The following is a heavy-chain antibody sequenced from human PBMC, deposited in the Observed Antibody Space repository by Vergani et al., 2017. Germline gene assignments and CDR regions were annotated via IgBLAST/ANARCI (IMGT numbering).Heavy chain of an antibody. J-gene: IGHJ4*02. CDR3: ARASIAAAGGDFDY. V-gene: IGHV4-30-4*08. CDR1: GGSISSGDHC. CDR2: IFYSGTT. Sequence: QVQLQESGPGVVKPSQTLSLTCAVSGGSISSGDHCWTWIRQRPGKGLEWIGYIFYSGTTYDNPSLRSRLTISVDTSKNQFSLKLSSVTAADTAVYYCARASIAAAGGDFDYWGQGTLVTVSS. D-gene: IGHD6-13*01.